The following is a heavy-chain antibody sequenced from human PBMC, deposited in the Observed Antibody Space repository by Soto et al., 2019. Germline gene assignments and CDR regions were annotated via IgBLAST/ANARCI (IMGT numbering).Heavy chain of an antibody. CDR2: ISSNGVGT. J-gene: IGHJ6*03. Sequence: YAVHCIRQAPGKGLEYVSGISSNGVGTYYANSVQGRFTISRDNSKNTVYLQMGSLRPEDMAVYYCARRARPDFYYMAVWGKGTTVIVSS. V-gene: IGHV3-64*01. CDR1: YA. CDR3: ARRARPDFYYMAV. D-gene: IGHD6-6*01.